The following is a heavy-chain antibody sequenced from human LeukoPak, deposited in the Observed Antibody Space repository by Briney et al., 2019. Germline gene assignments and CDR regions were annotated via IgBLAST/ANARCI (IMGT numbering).Heavy chain of an antibody. V-gene: IGHV3-74*01. Sequence: GGSLRLSCAASGFTFSSYWMHWVRQAPGKGLVWVSRINSDGSRTSYADSVKGRFTISRDNAKNTLYLQMNSLRAEDTAVYYCARVRTNYYDSRDAFDIWGQGTMVTVSS. CDR3: ARVRTNYYDSRDAFDI. CDR1: GFTFSSYW. CDR2: INSDGSRT. D-gene: IGHD3-22*01. J-gene: IGHJ3*02.